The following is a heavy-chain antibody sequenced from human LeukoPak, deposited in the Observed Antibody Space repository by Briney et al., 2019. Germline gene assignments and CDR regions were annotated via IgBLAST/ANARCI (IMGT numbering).Heavy chain of an antibody. CDR2: IIPIFGTA. D-gene: IGHD6-6*01. J-gene: IGHJ6*03. Sequence: SVKVSCKASGGTFSSYAISWVRQAPGQGLEWMGGIIPIFGTANYAQKFQGRVTITTDESTSTAYMELSSLRSEDTAVYYCASGGIAARPMGSTKDYYYYYMDVWGKGTTVTVSS. V-gene: IGHV1-69*05. CDR1: GGTFSSYA. CDR3: ASGGIAARPMGSTKDYYYYYMDV.